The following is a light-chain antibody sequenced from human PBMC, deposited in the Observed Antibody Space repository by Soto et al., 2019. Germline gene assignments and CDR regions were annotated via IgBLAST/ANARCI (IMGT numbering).Light chain of an antibody. J-gene: IGLJ2*01. CDR2: EVS. CDR1: SSDVGGYNY. Sequence: QSALTQPPSASGSPGQSVTISCTGTSSDVGGYNYVSWYQHHPDKAPKLIIYEVSKRPSGVPDRFSGSKSGNTASLTVSGLQAEDEADYYCSSYAGSNNVVFGGGTQLTVL. CDR3: SSYAGSNNVV. V-gene: IGLV2-8*01.